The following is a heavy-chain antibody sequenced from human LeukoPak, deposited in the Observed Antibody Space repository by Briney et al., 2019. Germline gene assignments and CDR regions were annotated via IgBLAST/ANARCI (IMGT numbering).Heavy chain of an antibody. CDR1: GYTFTGYF. Sequence: ASVKVSCKASGYTFTGYFIHWVRQAPGQGLEWMGWISAYNGNTNYAQKLQGRVTMTTDTSTSTAYMELRSLRSDDTAVYYCAGTTIPKAYYYYMDVWGKGTTVTVSS. CDR2: ISAYNGNT. J-gene: IGHJ6*03. V-gene: IGHV1-18*04. CDR3: AGTTIPKAYYYYMDV. D-gene: IGHD3-3*01.